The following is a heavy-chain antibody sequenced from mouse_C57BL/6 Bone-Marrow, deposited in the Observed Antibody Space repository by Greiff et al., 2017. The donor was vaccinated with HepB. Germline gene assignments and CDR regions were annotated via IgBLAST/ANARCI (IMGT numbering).Heavy chain of an antibody. V-gene: IGHV1-15*01. CDR3: TRLGTTEFDY. CDR1: GYTFTDYE. J-gene: IGHJ2*01. Sequence: SGAELVRPGASVTLSCKASGYTFTDYEMHWVKQTPVHGLEWIGAIDPETGGTAYNQKFKGKAILTADKSSSTAYMELRSLTSEDSAVYYCTRLGTTEFDYWGQGTTLTVSS. CDR2: IDPETGGT. D-gene: IGHD1-1*01.